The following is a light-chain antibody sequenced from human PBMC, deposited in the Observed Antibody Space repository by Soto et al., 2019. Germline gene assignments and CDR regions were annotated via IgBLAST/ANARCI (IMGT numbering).Light chain of an antibody. V-gene: IGKV3-15*01. Sequence: EIVMTQSPATLSVSPGERATVSCRASQSISSNLAWYQQKPGQAPRLLIYGASTRATAIPARFSGSGSGTDFPLTINSLQSEDFAVYYCQNYNNWPTWTFGQGTKVEIK. CDR3: QNYNNWPTWT. CDR2: GAS. CDR1: QSISSN. J-gene: IGKJ1*01.